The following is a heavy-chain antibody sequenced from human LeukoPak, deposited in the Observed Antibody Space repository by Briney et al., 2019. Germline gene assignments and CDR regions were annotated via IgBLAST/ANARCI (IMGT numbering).Heavy chain of an antibody. V-gene: IGHV2-5*02. CDR3: AHRRRGITMVRGVIRPPYYFDY. CDR1: GFSLSTSGVG. Sequence: ESGPTLVNPTQTLTLTCTFSGFSLSTSGVGVGWIRQPPGKALEWLALIYWDDDKRYSPSLKSRLTITKDTSKNQVVLTMTNMDPVDTATYYCAHRRRGITMVRGVIRPPYYFDYWGQGTLVTVSS. CDR2: IYWDDDK. J-gene: IGHJ4*02. D-gene: IGHD3-10*01.